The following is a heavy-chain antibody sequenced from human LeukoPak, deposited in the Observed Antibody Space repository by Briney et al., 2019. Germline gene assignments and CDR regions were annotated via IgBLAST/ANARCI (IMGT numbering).Heavy chain of an antibody. V-gene: IGHV1-69*13. CDR2: IIPIFGTA. D-gene: IGHD6-13*01. J-gene: IGHJ5*02. CDR3: AASSSWYVVGWFDP. Sequence: GASVTVSCKASGGTFSSYAISWVRQAPGQGLEWMGGIIPIFGTANYAQKFQGRVTITADESTSTAYMELSSLRSEDTAVYYCAASSSWYVVGWFDPWGQGTLVTVSS. CDR1: GGTFSSYA.